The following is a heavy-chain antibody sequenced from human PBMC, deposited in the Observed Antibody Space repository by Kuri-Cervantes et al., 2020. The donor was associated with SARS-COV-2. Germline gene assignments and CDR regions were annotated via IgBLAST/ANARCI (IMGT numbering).Heavy chain of an antibody. Sequence: GESLKISCEASGISFSYYWMTWVRQTPGRGLEWVANIKQDGSEKYYVDSVKGRFTISRDNAKNSLYLQMNSLRAEDTAVYYCARAPHTLLYLGIRAPDYYYYMDVWGKGTTVTVSS. CDR2: IKQDGSEK. D-gene: IGHD7-27*01. CDR3: ARAPHTLLYLGIRAPDYYYYMDV. V-gene: IGHV3-7*01. J-gene: IGHJ6*03. CDR1: GISFSYYW.